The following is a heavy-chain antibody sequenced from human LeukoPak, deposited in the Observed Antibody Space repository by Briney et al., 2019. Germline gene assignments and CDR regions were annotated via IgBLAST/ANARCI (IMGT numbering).Heavy chain of an antibody. D-gene: IGHD6-6*01. CDR3: ARDVRYSSSPYYFDY. J-gene: IGHJ4*02. CDR1: GGTFSSYA. Sequence: ASVKVSCKASGGTFSSYAISWVRQAPGQGLEWVGGIIPIFGTANYAQKFQGRVTITADESTSTAYMELSSLRSEDTAVYYCARDVRYSSSPYYFDYWGQGTLVTVSS. V-gene: IGHV1-69*13. CDR2: IIPIFGTA.